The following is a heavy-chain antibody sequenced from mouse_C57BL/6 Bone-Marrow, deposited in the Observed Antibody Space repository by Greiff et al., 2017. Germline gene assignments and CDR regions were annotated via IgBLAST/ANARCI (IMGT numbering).Heavy chain of an antibody. Sequence: EVQVVESGGDLVKPGGSLKLSCAASGFTFSSYGMSWVRQTPDKRLEWVATISSGGSYTYYPDSVKGRFTISRDNAKNTLYLQMSSLKSEDTAMYYCARPHYYYEDYYAMDYWGQGTSVTVSS. V-gene: IGHV5-6*01. CDR1: GFTFSSYG. CDR3: ARPHYYYEDYYAMDY. J-gene: IGHJ4*01. D-gene: IGHD1-1*01. CDR2: ISSGGSYT.